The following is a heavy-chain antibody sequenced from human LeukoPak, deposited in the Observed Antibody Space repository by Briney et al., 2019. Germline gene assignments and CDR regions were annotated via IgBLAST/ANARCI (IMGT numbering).Heavy chain of an antibody. J-gene: IGHJ4*02. D-gene: IGHD6-13*01. Sequence: SETLSLTCTVSGGSISSYYWSWVRQPPGKGLERIGYIYYSGSTNYNPSLKSRVTISVDTSKNQFSLKLSSVTAADTAVYYCASSSSWYRLDYWGQGTLVTVSS. CDR2: IYYSGST. CDR3: ASSSSWYRLDY. V-gene: IGHV4-59*01. CDR1: GGSISSYY.